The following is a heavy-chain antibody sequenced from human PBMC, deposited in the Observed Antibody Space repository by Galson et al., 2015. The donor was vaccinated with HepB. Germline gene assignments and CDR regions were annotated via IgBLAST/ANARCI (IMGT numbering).Heavy chain of an antibody. D-gene: IGHD3-22*01. CDR1: GGSFNDYV. CDR3: ANEYYDSGGYGGVSAN. CDR2: INPRLASS. V-gene: IGHV1-69*11. J-gene: IGHJ4*02. Sequence: SVKVSCKASGGSFNDYVLTWWRQARGQGFEWMGRINPRLASSNYGQKSRGRITITADESTSTVHMEMRSLKYEDTAIYYCANEYYDSGGYGGVSANWGQGSLITVSS.